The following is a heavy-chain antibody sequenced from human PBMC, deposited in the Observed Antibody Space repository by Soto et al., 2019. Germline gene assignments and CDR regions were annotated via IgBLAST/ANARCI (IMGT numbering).Heavy chain of an antibody. D-gene: IGHD6-13*01. CDR3: VRRHVSATGIDWFDP. CDR1: GSTFSSYG. V-gene: IGHV1-3*01. J-gene: IGHJ5*02. Sequence: ASVKFSCTASGSTFSSYGIHWVRQAPGQRLEWMGWINAANGDTKYSPKFQGRVTITRDTSASTAYMELSSLRSEDTAVYYCVRRHVSATGIDWFDPWGQGTLVTVSS. CDR2: INAANGDT.